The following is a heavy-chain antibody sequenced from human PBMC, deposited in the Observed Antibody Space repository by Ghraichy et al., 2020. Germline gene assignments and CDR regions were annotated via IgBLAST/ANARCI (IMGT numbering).Heavy chain of an antibody. CDR3: NPFYNYGLGHYYPTDH. J-gene: IGHJ4*02. Sequence: SLRLSCVASGFAFSDNWMHWVRQAPGKGLVWVSRINADGSSTNYADSSKGRFTISRDNAKNTLYLQMNSLRAEDTAVYYCNPFYNYGLGHYYPTDHWGQGTLVTVSS. CDR2: INADGSST. CDR1: GFAFSDNW. D-gene: IGHD3-10*01. V-gene: IGHV3-74*01.